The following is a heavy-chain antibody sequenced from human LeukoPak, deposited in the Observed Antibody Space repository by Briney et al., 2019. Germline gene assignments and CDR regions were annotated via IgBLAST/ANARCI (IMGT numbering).Heavy chain of an antibody. CDR3: ARDLAASKNRIVDEGGNDY. V-gene: IGHV3-43D*03. CDR1: GFTFDDYA. CDR2: ITWDGATT. J-gene: IGHJ4*02. Sequence: PGGSLRLSCAASGFTFDDYAMHWVRQAPGKGLEWVSLITWDGATTYYAHSVKGRFTISRDNTKNSLYLQMNSLRAEDTAVYYCARDLAASKNRIVDEGGNDYWGQGTLVTVSS. D-gene: IGHD1-26*01.